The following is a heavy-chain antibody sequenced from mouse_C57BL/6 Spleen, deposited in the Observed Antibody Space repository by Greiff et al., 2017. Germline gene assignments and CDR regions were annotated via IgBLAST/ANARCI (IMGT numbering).Heavy chain of an antibody. CDR3: ARSGYYSNYGDD. V-gene: IGHV1-61*01. Sequence: QVQLQQPGAELVRPGSSVKLSCKASGYTFTSYWMDWVKQRPGQGLEWIGNIYPSDSETHYTQKFKDKATLTVDKSSSTAYMQLSSLTSEDSAVYCCARSGYYSNYGDDWGQGTTLTVAS. CDR1: GYTFTSYW. D-gene: IGHD2-5*01. CDR2: IYPSDSET. J-gene: IGHJ2*01.